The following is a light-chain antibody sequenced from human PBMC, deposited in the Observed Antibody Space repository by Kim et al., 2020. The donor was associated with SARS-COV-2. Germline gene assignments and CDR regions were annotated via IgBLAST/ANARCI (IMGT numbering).Light chain of an antibody. J-gene: IGKJ5*01. V-gene: IGKV1-12*01. CDR2: AAS. CDR1: QGINNW. CDR3: QQAHSFPIT. Sequence: DIQMTQSPSSVSASVGDRVTITCRASQGINNWLAWYQQKPGKAPKLLISAASNLESGVPSRFSGSGSGTDFTLTISGLQPEDVAIYYCQQAHSFPITLGRGTRLEIK.